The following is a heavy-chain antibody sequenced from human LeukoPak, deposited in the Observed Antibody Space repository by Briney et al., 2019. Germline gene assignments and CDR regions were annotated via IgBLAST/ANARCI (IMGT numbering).Heavy chain of an antibody. CDR1: GGSISSSSYY. V-gene: IGHV4-39*07. J-gene: IGHJ3*02. CDR3: ARDEAGAFDI. D-gene: IGHD3-10*01. CDR2: IYYSGST. Sequence: KPSETLSLTCTVSGGSISSSSYYWGWIRQPPGKGLEWIGSIYYSGSTYYNPSLKSRVTISVDTSKNQFSLKLSSVTAEDTAVYYCARDEAGAFDIWGQGTMVTVSS.